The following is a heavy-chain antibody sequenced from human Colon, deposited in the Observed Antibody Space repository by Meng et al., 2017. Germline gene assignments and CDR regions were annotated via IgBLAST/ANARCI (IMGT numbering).Heavy chain of an antibody. CDR3: ARERLSSGWYGGRWFDP. CDR1: GWSFSGYY. D-gene: IGHD6-19*01. CDR2: INHSGST. V-gene: IGHV4-34*01. Sequence: QVHPHQWGAGLFKPSETLSLPCAVDGWSFSGYYWSWIRQPPGKGLEWIGEINHSGSTNYNPSLKSRVTISVDTSKNQFSLKLSSVTAADTAVYYCARERLSSGWYGGRWFDPWGQGTLVTVSS. J-gene: IGHJ5*02.